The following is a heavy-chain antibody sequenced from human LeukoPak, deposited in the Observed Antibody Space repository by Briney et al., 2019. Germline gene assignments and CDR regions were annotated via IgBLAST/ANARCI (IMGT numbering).Heavy chain of an antibody. V-gene: IGHV1-8*01. CDR2: MNPNSGNT. Sequence: ASVKVSCKASGYTFTSYDINWVRQATGQGLEWMGWMNPNSGNTGYAQKFQGRVTMTRNTSISTAYMKLSSLRSEDTAVYYRARTVQDGVGFDYWGQGTLVTVSS. J-gene: IGHJ4*02. CDR3: ARTVQDGVGFDY. CDR1: GYTFTSYD. D-gene: IGHD2-15*01.